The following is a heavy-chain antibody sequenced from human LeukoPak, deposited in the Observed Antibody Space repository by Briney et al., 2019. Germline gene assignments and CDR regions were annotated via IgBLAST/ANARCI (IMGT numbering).Heavy chain of an antibody. CDR3: ARTPPDTYWSGYYWNYYYYMDV. CDR1: GYSISSGYY. Sequence: PSETLSLTCTVSGYSISSGYYWGWIRQPPGKGLEWIGYIYYSGSTNYNPSLKSRVTISVDTSKNQFSLKLSSVTVADTAVYYCARTPPDTYWSGYYWNYYYYMDVWGKGTTVTVSS. CDR2: IYYSGST. J-gene: IGHJ6*03. V-gene: IGHV4-61*01. D-gene: IGHD3-3*01.